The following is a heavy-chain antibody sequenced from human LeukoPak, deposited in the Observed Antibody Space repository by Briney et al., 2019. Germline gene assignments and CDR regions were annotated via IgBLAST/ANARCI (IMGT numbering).Heavy chain of an antibody. CDR3: AKDSGGGMATTFSLLDI. V-gene: IGHV3-11*04. J-gene: IGHJ3*02. Sequence: GGSLRLSCAASGFSFSDYYMTWIRQAPGKGVGWISYISDSGTIIYYADSVKGRFTISRDNANNSLYLQMNSLRAEDTAVYYCAKDSGGGMATTFSLLDIWGQGTMVTVSS. D-gene: IGHD5-24*01. CDR1: GFSFSDYY. CDR2: ISDSGTII.